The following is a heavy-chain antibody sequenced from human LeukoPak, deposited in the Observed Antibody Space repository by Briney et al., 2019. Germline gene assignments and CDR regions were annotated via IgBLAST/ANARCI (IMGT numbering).Heavy chain of an antibody. J-gene: IGHJ4*02. Sequence: RASVKVSCKASGGTFSSYAISWVRQAPGQGLEWMGGIIPTFGTANYAQKFQGRVTITADESTSTAYMELSSLRSEDTAVYYCARDSSGSYRYYFDYWGQGTLVTVSS. V-gene: IGHV1-69*13. CDR3: ARDSSGSYRYYFDY. CDR2: IIPTFGTA. D-gene: IGHD1-26*01. CDR1: GGTFSSYA.